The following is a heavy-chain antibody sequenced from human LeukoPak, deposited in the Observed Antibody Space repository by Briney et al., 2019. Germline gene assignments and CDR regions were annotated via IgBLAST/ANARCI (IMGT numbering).Heavy chain of an antibody. CDR2: ISVYNGNT. CDR3: AVSLVTSYYFYGMDV. V-gene: IGHV1-18*01. J-gene: IGHJ6*02. CDR1: GYNFNSFG. Sequence: MVSCWTSGYNFNSFGISWVRKTQGKGLEWMGWISVYNGNTNYAQKLQGRVTLTTDTSTNTAYMELRSLRSDDTAVYYCAVSLVTSYYFYGMDVWGQGTTVIVSS.